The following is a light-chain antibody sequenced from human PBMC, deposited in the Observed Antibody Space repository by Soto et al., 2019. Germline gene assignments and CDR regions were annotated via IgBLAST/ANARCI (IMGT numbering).Light chain of an antibody. CDR1: QGMRND. CDR3: LHHNTYPWT. CDR2: AAP. J-gene: IGKJ1*01. V-gene: IGKV1-17*01. Sequence: DIQMTQSPSSLSASVEDRVTITCRPSQGMRNDLAWYQQRPGKAPKRLIYAAPSMESGVPSRFSGSGSGTDLTLTISSLQPEDFATYCCLHHNTYPWTLGQGTKVEIK.